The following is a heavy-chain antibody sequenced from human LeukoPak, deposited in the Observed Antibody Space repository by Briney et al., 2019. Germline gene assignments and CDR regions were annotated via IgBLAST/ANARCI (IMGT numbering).Heavy chain of an antibody. Sequence: GSLRPPCSASGPPFSSYLMNWVRQAPGKGLEWVTIIKQDGSEEHYVDSVKGRFTISRDNAKNSVYLQMNSLRAEDTAMYYCAGGTGWLIDYWGQGALVTVSS. J-gene: IGHJ4*02. CDR1: GPPFSSYL. D-gene: IGHD6-19*01. CDR3: AGGTGWLIDY. V-gene: IGHV3-7*03. CDR2: IKQDGSEE.